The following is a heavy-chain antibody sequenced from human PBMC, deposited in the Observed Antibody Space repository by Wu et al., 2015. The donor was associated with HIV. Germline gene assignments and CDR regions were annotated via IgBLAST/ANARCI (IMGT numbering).Heavy chain of an antibody. CDR3: ARVRGGGSYEAFDY. V-gene: IGHV1-8*03. CDR2: MNPNTGDT. CDR1: GYTFTGYE. J-gene: IGHJ4*02. D-gene: IGHD3-3*01. Sequence: QVQLLQSGAEVKRPGASVKVSCTTSGYTFTGYEMNWVRRASGQGLEWMGWMNPNTGDTGYAQNFQGRVSITRDTSTSAVYMELSSLRSEDTAVYYCARVRGGGSYEAFDYWGQGTLV.